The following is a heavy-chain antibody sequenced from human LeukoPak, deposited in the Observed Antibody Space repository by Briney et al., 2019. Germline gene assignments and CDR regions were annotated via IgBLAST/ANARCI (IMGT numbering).Heavy chain of an antibody. J-gene: IGHJ4*02. Sequence: SETLSLTCTVSGGSISSYYWSWIRQPAGKGLEWIGRIYTSGSTNYNPSLKSRVTMSVDTSKNQFSLKLSSVTAADTAVYYCARHYYDSSGSYWGYYFDYWGQGTLVTVSS. V-gene: IGHV4-4*07. CDR2: IYTSGST. D-gene: IGHD3-22*01. CDR3: ARHYYDSSGSYWGYYFDY. CDR1: GGSISSYY.